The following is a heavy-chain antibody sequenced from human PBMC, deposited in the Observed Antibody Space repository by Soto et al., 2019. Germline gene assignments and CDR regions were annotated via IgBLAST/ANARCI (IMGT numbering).Heavy chain of an antibody. CDR2: IYYSGST. Sequence: PSETLSLTCTVSGGSISSGGYYWSWIRQHPGKGLEWIGYIYYSGSTYYNPSLKSRVTISVDTSKNQFSLKLSSVTAADKAVYYCERMYCSGGSCFWFDPWCQAILVTVS. D-gene: IGHD2-15*01. J-gene: IGHJ5*02. CDR1: GGSISSGGYY. V-gene: IGHV4-31*03. CDR3: ERMYCSGGSCFWFDP.